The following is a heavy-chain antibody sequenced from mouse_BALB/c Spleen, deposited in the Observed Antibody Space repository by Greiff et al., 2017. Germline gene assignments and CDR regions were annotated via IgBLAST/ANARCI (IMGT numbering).Heavy chain of an antibody. D-gene: IGHD2-2*01. CDR2: INSNGGST. V-gene: IGHV5-6-3*01. CDR1: GFTFSSYG. J-gene: IGHJ2*01. CDR3: ARVGGYDRDFDY. Sequence: EVQVVESGGGLVQPGGSLKLSCAASGFTFSSYGMSWVRQTPDKRLELVATINSNGGSTYYPDSVKGRFTISRDNAKNTLYLQMSSLKSEDTAMYYCARVGGYDRDFDYWGQGTTLTVSS.